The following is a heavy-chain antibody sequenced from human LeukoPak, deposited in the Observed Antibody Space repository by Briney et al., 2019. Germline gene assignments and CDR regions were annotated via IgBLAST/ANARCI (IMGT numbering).Heavy chain of an antibody. V-gene: IGHV1-8*01. CDR3: ARGPADYGFIDY. CDR1: GYTFTSYD. Sequence: ASVKVSCKASGYTFTSYDINWVRQATGQGLEWMGWMNPNSGNTGYAQKFQGRVTITRDTSASTAYMELSSLRSEDTAVYYCARGPADYGFIDYWGQGTLVTVSS. CDR2: MNPNSGNT. D-gene: IGHD4-17*01. J-gene: IGHJ4*02.